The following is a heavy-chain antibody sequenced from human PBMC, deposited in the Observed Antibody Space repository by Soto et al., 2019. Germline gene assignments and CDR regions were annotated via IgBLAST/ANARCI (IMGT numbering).Heavy chain of an antibody. V-gene: IGHV1-18*01. D-gene: IGHD3-10*01. Sequence: QAQLVQSGPEMKKPGASVKVSCKASGYTFTKYGISWVRQDPGQVIEWIGGISDNNDNVKYTQRVQGIVTMATGISANTACMELRSLSSDDTDVYYCARDYGAGVRIPDYVDDQGKGTTVSVSS. CDR3: ARDYGAGVRIPDYVDD. CDR2: ISDNNDNV. J-gene: IGHJ6*03. CDR1: GYTFTKYG.